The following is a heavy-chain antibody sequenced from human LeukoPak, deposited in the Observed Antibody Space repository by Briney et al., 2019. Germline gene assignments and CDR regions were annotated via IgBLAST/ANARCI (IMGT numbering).Heavy chain of an antibody. Sequence: ASVKVSCKASGYTFSGYYMNWVRQAPGQGLEWMGWINPTTGDTKYAQKFQGRVTMTRDTSISTAYMELSRLRSDDTAVYYCARAPFTHDAFDIWGQGTMVTVSS. D-gene: IGHD3-16*01. V-gene: IGHV1-2*02. CDR1: GYTFSGYY. J-gene: IGHJ3*02. CDR2: INPTTGDT. CDR3: ARAPFTHDAFDI.